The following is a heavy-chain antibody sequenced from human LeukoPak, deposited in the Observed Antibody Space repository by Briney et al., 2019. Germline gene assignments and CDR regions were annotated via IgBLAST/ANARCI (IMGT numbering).Heavy chain of an antibody. CDR3: GRDTGDGYNSYFDY. Sequence: GGSLRLSCAASGLTVNSKYMSWVRQAPGKGLVWVSRISSDGSRTTYADSVKGRFTISRDNAKNTVYLQMNSLRAEDTAVYYCGRDTGDGYNSYFDYWGQGTMVTVSA. CDR2: ISSDGSRT. J-gene: IGHJ4*02. CDR1: GLTVNSKY. V-gene: IGHV3-74*01. D-gene: IGHD5-24*01.